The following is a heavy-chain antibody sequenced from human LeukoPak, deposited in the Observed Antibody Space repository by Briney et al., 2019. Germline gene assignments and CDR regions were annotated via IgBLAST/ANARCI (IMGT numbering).Heavy chain of an antibody. CDR1: GFTFSTYA. J-gene: IGHJ4*02. CDR3: ARVTYGSGTYGAFDY. V-gene: IGHV3-23*01. Sequence: GGSLRLSCAASGFTFSTYAMSWVRQAPGKGLEWVSAISGSGDNTYYADSVKGRFTISRDNSKNTLYLQMNSLRAEDTAVYYCARVTYGSGTYGAFDYWGQGTLVTVSS. D-gene: IGHD3-10*01. CDR2: ISGSGDNT.